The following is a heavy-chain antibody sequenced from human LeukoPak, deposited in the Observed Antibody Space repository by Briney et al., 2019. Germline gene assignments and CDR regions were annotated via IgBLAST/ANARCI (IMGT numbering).Heavy chain of an antibody. CDR3: ARSAYPSYHGFDY. V-gene: IGHV3-74*01. D-gene: IGHD1-14*01. J-gene: IGHJ4*02. Sequence: GGSLRLSCAASGFTFSSYWMHWVRQAPGEGLVWVSRMNTDGSTTTYADSVKGRFTNSRDNAKNTLYLQMNSLRAEDTAVYFCARSAYPSYHGFDYWGQGTLVTVSS. CDR1: GFTFSSYW. CDR2: MNTDGSTT.